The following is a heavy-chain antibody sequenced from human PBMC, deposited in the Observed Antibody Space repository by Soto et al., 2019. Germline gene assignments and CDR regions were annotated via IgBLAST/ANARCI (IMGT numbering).Heavy chain of an antibody. CDR3: ARVRPTVTLYYYGMDV. CDR2: IYYSGST. Sequence: SETLCLTCTVSGGSISSGCYYWSWIRQHPGKGLEWIGYIYYSGSTYYNPSLKSRITISVDTSKNQFSLKLSSVTAADTAVYYCARVRPTVTLYYYGMDVWGQGTTVTVSS. J-gene: IGHJ6*02. CDR1: GGSISSGCYY. D-gene: IGHD4-17*01. V-gene: IGHV4-31*03.